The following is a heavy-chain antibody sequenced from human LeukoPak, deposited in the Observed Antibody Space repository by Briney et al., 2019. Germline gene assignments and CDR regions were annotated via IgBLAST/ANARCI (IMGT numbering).Heavy chain of an antibody. D-gene: IGHD6-19*01. CDR1: GYSFTSYW. V-gene: IGHV5-51*01. CDR3: ARAGGSGWLYYYYGMDV. J-gene: IGHJ6*02. Sequence: GASLKISCKGSGYSFTSYWIGWVRQMPGKGLEWMGIIYPGDSDTRYSPSFQGQVTISADKSISTAYLQWSSLKASDTAMYYCARAGGSGWLYYYYGMDVWGQGTTVTVSS. CDR2: IYPGDSDT.